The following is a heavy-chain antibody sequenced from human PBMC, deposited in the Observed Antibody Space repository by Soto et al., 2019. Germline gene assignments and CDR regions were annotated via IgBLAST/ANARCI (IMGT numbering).Heavy chain of an antibody. Sequence: QVQLVASGGGVVQPGTSLRLSCEASGFTFSDHAMHWVRQAPGKGLEWVAVGWFDGGNKFYTDSVKGRFTISRDNSKNTLFLQMNSLRVVDTAVYYCARAPAGDYTLYHYYTMDVWGQGTPVTVSS. J-gene: IGHJ6*02. D-gene: IGHD4-17*01. CDR3: ARAPAGDYTLYHYYTMDV. CDR1: GFTFSDHA. V-gene: IGHV3-33*01. CDR2: GWFDGGNK.